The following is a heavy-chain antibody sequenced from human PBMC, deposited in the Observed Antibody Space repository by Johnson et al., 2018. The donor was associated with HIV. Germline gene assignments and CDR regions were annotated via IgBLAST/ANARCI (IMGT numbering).Heavy chain of an antibody. D-gene: IGHD3-16*01. Sequence: VQLVESGGGLVQPGGSLRLSCAASGFSVSSNYMTWVRQAPGKGLEWVSVLFSGGDTYYADSVRGRFTISRDNSKNTLYLQMISLRTEDTAVYYCAREGESLLDAFDIWGQGTMVTVSA. CDR2: LFSGGDT. CDR1: GFSVSSNY. J-gene: IGHJ3*02. CDR3: AREGESLLDAFDI. V-gene: IGHV3-66*01.